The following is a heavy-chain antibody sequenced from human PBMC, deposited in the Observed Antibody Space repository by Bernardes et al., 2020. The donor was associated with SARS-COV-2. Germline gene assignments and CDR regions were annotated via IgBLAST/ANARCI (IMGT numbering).Heavy chain of an antibody. V-gene: IGHV1-2*02. CDR2: INPNTGGT. CDR3: ARTRTTISTTGIPVDY. Sequence: ASVKVSCKASGYTFTDYFIHWVRQAPGQRLDWMGWINPNTGGTNYVQKFQGRVTMTRDTSITTAYMELSWLGSDDTAIYYCARTRTTISTTGIPVDYWGQRTLVTVSS. CDR1: GYTFTDYF. D-gene: IGHD2-21*02. J-gene: IGHJ4*02.